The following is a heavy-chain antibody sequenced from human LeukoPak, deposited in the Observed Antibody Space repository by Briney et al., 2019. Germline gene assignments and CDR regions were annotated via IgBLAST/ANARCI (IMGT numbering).Heavy chain of an antibody. CDR2: ISGSGGST. J-gene: IGHJ4*02. CDR1: GFTFSSYA. V-gene: IGHV3-23*01. Sequence: GGSLRLSCAASGFTFSSYAMSWVRQAPGKGLEWVSAISGSGGSTYYADSVKGRFTISRDNSKNTLYLQMNSLRAEDTAVYYCAGLDVVATAILDYWGQGTLVTVSS. CDR3: AGLDVVATAILDY. D-gene: IGHD2-21*02.